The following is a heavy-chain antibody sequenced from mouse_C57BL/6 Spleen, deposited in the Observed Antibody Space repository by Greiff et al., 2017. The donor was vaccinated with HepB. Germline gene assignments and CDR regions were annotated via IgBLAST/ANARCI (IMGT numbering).Heavy chain of an antibody. CDR1: GFTFSSYA. Sequence: EVKLVESGGGLVKPGGSLKLSCAASGFTFSSYAMSWVRQTPEKRLEWVATISDGGSYTYYPDNVKGRFTISRDNAKNNLYLQMSHLKSEDTAMYYCAREGSAHGYGNCSSFAYWGQGTLVTVSA. CDR2: ISDGGSYT. CDR3: AREGSAHGYGNCSSFAY. J-gene: IGHJ3*01. D-gene: IGHD2-1*01. V-gene: IGHV5-4*01.